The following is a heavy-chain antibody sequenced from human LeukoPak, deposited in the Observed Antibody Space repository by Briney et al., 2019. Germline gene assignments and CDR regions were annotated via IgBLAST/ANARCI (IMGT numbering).Heavy chain of an antibody. Sequence: SETLSLTRTVSGGSISSYYWSWIRQPPGKGLEWIGYIYYSGSTNYNPSLKSRVTISVDTSKNQFSLKLSSVTAADTAVYYCARDYGDYVGWFDPWGQGTLVTVSS. CDR1: GGSISSYY. D-gene: IGHD4-17*01. CDR2: IYYSGST. CDR3: ARDYGDYVGWFDP. V-gene: IGHV4-59*01. J-gene: IGHJ5*02.